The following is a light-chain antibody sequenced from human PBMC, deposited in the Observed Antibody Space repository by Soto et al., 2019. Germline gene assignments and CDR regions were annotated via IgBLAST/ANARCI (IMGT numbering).Light chain of an antibody. J-gene: IGKJ2*01. V-gene: IGKV3-15*01. Sequence: EIVMTQSPATLSVSPGERATLSCRASQSVSSNLAWYQQKPGQAHRLLIYGASTRATGNPARFSGSGSGTEFTLTISSLQSEDFAVSYCQQYNNWPLYTFGQGTKLEIK. CDR2: GAS. CDR3: QQYNNWPLYT. CDR1: QSVSSN.